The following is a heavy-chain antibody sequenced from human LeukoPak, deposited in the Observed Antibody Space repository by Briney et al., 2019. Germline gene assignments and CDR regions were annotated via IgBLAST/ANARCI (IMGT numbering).Heavy chain of an antibody. J-gene: IGHJ4*02. D-gene: IGHD3-22*01. Sequence: GGSLRLSCAASGFTFSGYAMAWVRQPPGKGLEWIAAISGRGDMTYYTDSVRGRFTISRDNSKNTLSLQMNSLRVEDTAIYYCAGSYFYDTSGDLDYWGQGTLVTVSS. V-gene: IGHV3-23*01. CDR3: AGSYFYDTSGDLDY. CDR1: GFTFSGYA. CDR2: ISGRGDMT.